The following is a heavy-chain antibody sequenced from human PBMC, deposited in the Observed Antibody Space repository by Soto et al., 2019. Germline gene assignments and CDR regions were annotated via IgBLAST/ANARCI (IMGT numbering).Heavy chain of an antibody. V-gene: IGHV3-33*01. Sequence: GGFLRLSCAASGFTFSSYGRHWVRQAPGKGLEWVSVIWNDGSNKYYADSVKGRFTISRDNSKNTLYLQMNSLRAEDTAVYYCARLTAEGAFDIWGQGTMVTVSS. CDR2: IWNDGSNK. CDR1: GFTFSSYG. CDR3: ARLTAEGAFDI. J-gene: IGHJ3*02.